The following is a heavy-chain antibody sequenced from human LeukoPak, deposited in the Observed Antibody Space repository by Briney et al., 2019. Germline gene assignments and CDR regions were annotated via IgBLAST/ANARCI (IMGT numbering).Heavy chain of an antibody. CDR3: ANLGANTRISGDY. CDR2: VRGSGGDT. CDR1: GFIFSNYA. V-gene: IGHV3-23*01. Sequence: GGSLRLSCTASGFIFSNYAMSWVRQAPGKGPEWVSEVRGSGGDTYYADSVKGRFTISRDNSKKMLYLQMSSLRAEDTAVYYCANLGANTRISGDYWGQGTLVTVSS. D-gene: IGHD1-14*01. J-gene: IGHJ4*02.